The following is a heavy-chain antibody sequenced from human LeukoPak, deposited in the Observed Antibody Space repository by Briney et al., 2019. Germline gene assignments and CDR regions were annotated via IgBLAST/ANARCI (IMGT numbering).Heavy chain of an antibody. D-gene: IGHD5-12*01. CDR3: AREGIDGSGYDLDY. CDR2: ISGSGGTT. J-gene: IGHJ4*02. CDR1: GFTFSSYA. V-gene: IGHV3-23*01. Sequence: GGSLRLSCAASGFTFSSYAMSWVRQAPGKGLEWVSGISGSGGTTYYTDSVKGRFTISRDNSKNTLYLQVNSLRAEDTAVYYCAREGIDGSGYDLDYWGQGTLVTVSS.